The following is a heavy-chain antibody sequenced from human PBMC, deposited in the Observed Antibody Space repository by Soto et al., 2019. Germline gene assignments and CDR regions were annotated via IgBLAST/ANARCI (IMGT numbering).Heavy chain of an antibody. V-gene: IGHV3-30-3*01. J-gene: IGHJ4*02. CDR2: ISYDGSNK. CDR3: ARDWAPVLRSPGDY. Sequence: PGGSMRLSCAASGCTFSSYAMHWVRQAQGKGLEWVAVISYDGSNKYYADSVKGRFTISRDNSKNTLYLQMNSLRAEDTAVYYCARDWAPVLRSPGDYWGQGTLVTVSS. D-gene: IGHD1-26*01. CDR1: GCTFSSYA.